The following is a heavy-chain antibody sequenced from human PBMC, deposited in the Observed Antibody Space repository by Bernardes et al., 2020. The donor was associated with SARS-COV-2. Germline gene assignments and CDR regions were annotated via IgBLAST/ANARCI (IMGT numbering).Heavy chain of an antibody. V-gene: IGHV3-23*01. CDR3: ASPRLTYCGGDCLSDAFDV. J-gene: IGHJ3*01. D-gene: IGHD2-21*02. CDR1: GFTFSSYG. Sequence: GGSLRLSCAASGFTFSSYGMNWVRQAPGKGLQWVASITSSGDGTKYAVPVKCRFTISRDNPKYTLALQMNSLGVEDTATYYCASPRLTYCGGDCLSDAFDVWGRGTMVIVSS. CDR2: ITSSGDGT.